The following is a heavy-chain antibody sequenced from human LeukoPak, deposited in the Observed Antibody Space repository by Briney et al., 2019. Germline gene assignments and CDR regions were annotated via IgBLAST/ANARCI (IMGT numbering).Heavy chain of an antibody. V-gene: IGHV3-30*02. CDR1: GFTFSSYG. D-gene: IGHD6-19*01. J-gene: IGHJ4*02. Sequence: GGSLRLSCAASGFTFSSYGMHWVRQAPGKGLEWVAFIRYDGSNKYYADSVKGRFTISRDNSKNTLYLQMNRLRAEDTAVYYCAKAAPGIAVAVPDYWGQGTLVTVSS. CDR3: AKAAPGIAVAVPDY. CDR2: IRYDGSNK.